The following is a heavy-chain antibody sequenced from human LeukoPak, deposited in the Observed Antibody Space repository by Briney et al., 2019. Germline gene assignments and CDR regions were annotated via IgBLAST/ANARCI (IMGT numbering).Heavy chain of an antibody. V-gene: IGHV5-51*01. Sequence: GESLKISCKGSGYSFTNNWIGWLRQMPGKGLEWMGIIYPGDSDTRYSPSFQGQVTISVDKSISTAYLQWSSPKASDNAMYYCARHYSSRFDPWGQGTLVTVSS. J-gene: IGHJ5*02. CDR2: IYPGDSDT. D-gene: IGHD3-22*01. CDR1: GYSFTNNW. CDR3: ARHYSSRFDP.